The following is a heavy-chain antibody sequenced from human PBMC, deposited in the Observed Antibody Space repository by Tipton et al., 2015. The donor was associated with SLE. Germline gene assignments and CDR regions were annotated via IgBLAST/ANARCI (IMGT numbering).Heavy chain of an antibody. CDR3: ARLPLGDAPHWYFDL. J-gene: IGHJ2*01. CDR2: LYTGGST. D-gene: IGHD2-21*02. CDR1: GDSITNFF. Sequence: LRLSCTVSGDSITNFFWSWVRQPPGKGLEWIGYLYTGGSTHHNPSLQSRVTISVDTSKNQFSLKLTSVPAAETAVYYCARLPLGDAPHWYFDLWGRGNLGTGSS. V-gene: IGHV4-4*08.